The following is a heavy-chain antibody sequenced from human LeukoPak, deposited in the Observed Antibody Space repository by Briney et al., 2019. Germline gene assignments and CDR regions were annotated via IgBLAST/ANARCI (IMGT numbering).Heavy chain of an antibody. Sequence: SQTLSLTCTVSGGSISSGSYYWSWIRQPAGKGLEWIGRIYTSGSTNYNPSLKSRVTISVDTSKNQFSLKLSSVTAADTAVYYCATIAAPGTEYFDYWGQGTLVTVSS. D-gene: IGHD6-13*01. CDR1: GGSISSGSYY. CDR3: ATIAAPGTEYFDY. V-gene: IGHV4-61*02. J-gene: IGHJ4*02. CDR2: IYTSGST.